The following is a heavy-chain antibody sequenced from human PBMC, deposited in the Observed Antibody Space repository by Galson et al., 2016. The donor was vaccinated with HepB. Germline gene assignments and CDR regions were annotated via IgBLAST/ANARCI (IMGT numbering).Heavy chain of an antibody. V-gene: IGHV5-10-1*01. D-gene: IGHD3-22*01. CDR1: GYSFTDYW. Sequence: QSGAEVKKPGESLRISCQASGYSFTDYWITWVRQMPGKGLEWMGRIDPRDSYINYSPSFQGRVTISVDRSISAAYLQWSRLRASDTATYYCARHVHSSSSGADDFGGQGSLVTVSS. CDR2: IDPRDSYI. CDR3: ARHVHSSSSGADDF. J-gene: IGHJ4*02.